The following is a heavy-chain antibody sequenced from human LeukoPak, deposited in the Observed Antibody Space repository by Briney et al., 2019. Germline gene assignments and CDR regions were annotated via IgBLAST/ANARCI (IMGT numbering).Heavy chain of an antibody. CDR2: TSGDGSMT. Sequence: PGGSLRLSCGASGFTYRNCWVHWARQAPGKGLVWVSRTSGDGSMTSYADSVKGRFTISRDNAKDTLYLQMTSLRVEDTAVYSCASLLTPYHGSGGGGMDVWGQGTTVTVSS. D-gene: IGHD3-10*01. CDR3: ASLLTPYHGSGGGGMDV. CDR1: GFTYRNCW. V-gene: IGHV3-74*01. J-gene: IGHJ6*02.